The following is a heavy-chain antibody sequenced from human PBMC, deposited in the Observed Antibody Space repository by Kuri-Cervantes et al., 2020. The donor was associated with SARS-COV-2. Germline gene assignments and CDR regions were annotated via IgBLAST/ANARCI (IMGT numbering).Heavy chain of an antibody. CDR1: GGTFSSYA. CDR2: IIPIFGTA. V-gene: IGHV1-69*13. Sequence: SVNVSCKASGGTFSSYAISWVRQAPGQGLEWMGGIIPIFGTANYAQKFQGRVTITADESTSTAYMELSSQRSEDTAVYYCARMAGTTTYYYYMDVWGKGTTVTVS. CDR3: ARMAGTTTYYYYMDV. D-gene: IGHD1-7*01. J-gene: IGHJ6*03.